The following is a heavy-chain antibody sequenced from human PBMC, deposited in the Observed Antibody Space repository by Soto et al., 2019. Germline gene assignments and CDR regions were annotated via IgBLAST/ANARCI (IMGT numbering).Heavy chain of an antibody. CDR1: GGTFSSYA. CDR2: IIPVFGTG. CDR3: ARGGVTGGYTYGLDY. Sequence: QVQLVQSGAEVKKPGSSVKVSCKASGGTFSSYAISWVRQAPGQGLEWMGGIIPVFGTGIYAQKFQGRVTITADKSTNTAYMELSSLRSEDTAVYFCARGGVTGGYTYGLDYWGQGTLVTVSS. V-gene: IGHV1-69*06. D-gene: IGHD5-18*01. J-gene: IGHJ4*02.